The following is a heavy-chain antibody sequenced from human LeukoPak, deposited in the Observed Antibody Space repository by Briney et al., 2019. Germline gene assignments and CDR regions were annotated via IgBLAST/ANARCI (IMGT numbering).Heavy chain of an antibody. J-gene: IGHJ4*02. V-gene: IGHV6-1*01. Sequence: QSGPTLVKPWQTLSVTCGISGDSVSSNSAAWNWIRQSPSRGLEWLGRTYYRSKWYNDYAESVKSRITLNADTSKNQFSLQLNSVTPEDTAVYYCARYHTSGWYFDYWGQGTLLTVSS. CDR3: ARYHTSGWYFDY. D-gene: IGHD6-19*01. CDR2: TYYRSKWYN. CDR1: GDSVSSNSAA.